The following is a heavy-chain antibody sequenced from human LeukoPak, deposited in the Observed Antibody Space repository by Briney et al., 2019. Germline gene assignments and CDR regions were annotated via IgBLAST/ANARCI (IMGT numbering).Heavy chain of an antibody. Sequence: GGSLRLSCAASGFSFSSYSMNWVRQAPGKGLEWVSYISSSSSTIYYADSVKGRFTISRDNAKNSLYLQMNSLRAEDTAVYYCAGDRVVPAAIGNYYYYYMDVWGKGTTVTVSS. J-gene: IGHJ6*03. D-gene: IGHD2-2*02. CDR1: GFSFSSYS. V-gene: IGHV3-48*04. CDR3: AGDRVVPAAIGNYYYYYMDV. CDR2: ISSSSSTI.